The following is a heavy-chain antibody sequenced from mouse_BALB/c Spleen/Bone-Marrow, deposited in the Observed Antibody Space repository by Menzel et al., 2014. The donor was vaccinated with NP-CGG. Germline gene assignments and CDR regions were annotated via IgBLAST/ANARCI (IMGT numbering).Heavy chain of an antibody. D-gene: IGHD2-3*01. J-gene: IGHJ3*01. V-gene: IGHV1-69*02. CDR1: GYTFTSYW. CDR2: IYPSDSYT. CDR3: TRDDGSFAY. Sequence: QVQLKQSGAELVRPGASVKLSCKASGYTFTSYWINWVKQRPGQGLEWIGNIYPSDSYTNYNQKFKDKATLTVDKSSSTAYMQLSSPTSEDSAVHYCTRDDGSFAYWGQGTLVTVSA.